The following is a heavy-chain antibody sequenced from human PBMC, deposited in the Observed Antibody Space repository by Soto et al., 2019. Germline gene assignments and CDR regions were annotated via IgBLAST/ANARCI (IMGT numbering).Heavy chain of an antibody. D-gene: IGHD2-15*01. CDR1: GYSFTSYW. CDR2: IYPGDSDT. J-gene: IGHJ6*02. Sequence: GESLKISCKGSGYSFTSYWIGWVRQMPGKGLEWMGIIYPGDSDTRYSPSFQGQVTISADKSINTAYLQWSSLKASDTAIYFCASPIGYCSGGSCYGYGMDVWGQGTTVTVSS. CDR3: ASPIGYCSGGSCYGYGMDV. V-gene: IGHV5-51*01.